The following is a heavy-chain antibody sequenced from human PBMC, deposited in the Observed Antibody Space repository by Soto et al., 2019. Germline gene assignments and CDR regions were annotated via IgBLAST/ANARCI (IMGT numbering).Heavy chain of an antibody. V-gene: IGHV4-4*02. D-gene: IGHD3-22*01. CDR2: IYHTGNT. Sequence: PSETLSLTCAVSGGSIRSNNWWSWVRQPPGKGLEWIGSIYHTGNTYYNPSLRSRVTISVDTSKNQFSLKLTSVTAADTAVYYCARDYYDSSDYTTNWFDPWGQGTLVTVSS. CDR3: ARDYYDSSDYTTNWFDP. J-gene: IGHJ5*02. CDR1: GGSIRSNNW.